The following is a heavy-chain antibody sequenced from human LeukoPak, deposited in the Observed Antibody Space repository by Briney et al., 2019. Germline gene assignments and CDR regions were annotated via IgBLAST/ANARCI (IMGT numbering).Heavy chain of an antibody. D-gene: IGHD6-19*01. CDR2: INPNSGGT. CDR1: GYTFTGHY. CDR3: ARDAKSGWYGICNWFDP. Sequence: ASVKVSCKASGYTFTGHYMHWVRQAPGQGLEWMGWINPNSGGTNYAQKFQGRVTMTRDTSISTAYMELSRLRSDDTAVYYCARDAKSGWYGICNWFDPWGQGTLVTVSS. V-gene: IGHV1-2*02. J-gene: IGHJ5*02.